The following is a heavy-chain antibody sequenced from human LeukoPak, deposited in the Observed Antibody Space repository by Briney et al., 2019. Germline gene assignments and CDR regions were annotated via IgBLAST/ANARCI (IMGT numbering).Heavy chain of an antibody. J-gene: IGHJ5*02. CDR2: IYTSGTI. V-gene: IGHV4-4*07. Sequence: SETLSLTCTVSGGSISSYYWSRIRQPAGTALEWIGRIYTSGTITYNPSLKSRVTMSVDTSKNQFSLKLSSVTAADTAVYYCARDSGTTGEVKFDPWGQGTLVTVSS. CDR3: ARDSGTTGEVKFDP. CDR1: GGSISSYY. D-gene: IGHD3-10*01.